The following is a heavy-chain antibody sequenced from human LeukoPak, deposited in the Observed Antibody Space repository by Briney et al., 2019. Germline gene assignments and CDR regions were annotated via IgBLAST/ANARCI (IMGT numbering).Heavy chain of an antibody. CDR3: ARVGSTGAARAFDI. D-gene: IGHD1-26*01. CDR2: ISAYNGNT. CDR1: GYNFDRYG. J-gene: IGHJ3*02. V-gene: IGHV1-18*04. Sequence: GASVKVSCKGSGYNFDRYGVNWVRQAPGQGLEWMGWISAYNGNTNYAQKLQGRVTMTTDTSTSTAYMELRSLRSDDTAVYYCARVGSTGAARAFDIWGQGTMVTVSS.